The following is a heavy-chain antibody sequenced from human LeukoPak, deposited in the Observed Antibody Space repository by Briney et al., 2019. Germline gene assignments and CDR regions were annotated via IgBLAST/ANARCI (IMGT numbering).Heavy chain of an antibody. CDR1: GYIFSNYD. CDR2: MNPNSANT. V-gene: IGHV1-8*01. Sequence: GASVKVSCTASGYIFSNYDINWARQATGQGLEWMGWMNPNSANTGYAQKFQGRVTMTRDTSISTPYIEVSSLRSEDTAVYYCARSKGSLEGNWFDPWGQGTLVTVSS. CDR3: ARSKGSLEGNWFDP. J-gene: IGHJ5*02. D-gene: IGHD5-24*01.